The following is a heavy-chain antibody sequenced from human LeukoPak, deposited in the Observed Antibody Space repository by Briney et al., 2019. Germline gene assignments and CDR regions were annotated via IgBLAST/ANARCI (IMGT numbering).Heavy chain of an antibody. Sequence: ASVKVSCKASGDTFTSYGISWVRQAPGQGLEWMGWISAYNGNTNYAQKLQGRVTMTTDTSTSTAYMELRSLRSDDTAVYYCARNGYCTNGVCYDDYWGQGTLVTVSS. D-gene: IGHD2-8*01. V-gene: IGHV1-18*01. CDR1: GDTFTSYG. J-gene: IGHJ4*02. CDR3: ARNGYCTNGVCYDDY. CDR2: ISAYNGNT.